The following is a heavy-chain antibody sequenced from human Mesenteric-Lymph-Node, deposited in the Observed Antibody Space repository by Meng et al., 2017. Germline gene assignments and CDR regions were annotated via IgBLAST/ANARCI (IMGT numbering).Heavy chain of an antibody. D-gene: IGHD3-3*01. CDR3: ASRKGSTRETHRFFDS. V-gene: IGHV4-39*07. Sequence: SETLSLTCTASGDSITTAIAYWGWIRQPPGKGLEWIGSVYYSGSTEYNPSLKSRVTISVDTSKNQFSLKLSSVTAADTAVYYCASRKGSTRETHRFFDSWGQGALVTVSS. J-gene: IGHJ4*02. CDR2: VYYSGST. CDR1: GDSITTAIAY.